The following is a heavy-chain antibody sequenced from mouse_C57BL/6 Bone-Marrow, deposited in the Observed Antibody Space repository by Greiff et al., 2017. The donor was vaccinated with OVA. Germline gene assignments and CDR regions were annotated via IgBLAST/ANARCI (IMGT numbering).Heavy chain of an antibody. Sequence: EVKLMESGGGLVKPGGSLKLSCAASGFTFSDYGMHWVRQAPEKGLEWVAYISSGSSTIYYADTVKGRFTISRDKAKKTLFMQVTSLRSEDTALYYCAKFYYYAMDDWGQGTAVTVSS. J-gene: IGHJ4*01. CDR1: GFTFSDYG. V-gene: IGHV5-17*01. CDR3: AKFYYYAMDD. CDR2: ISSGSSTI.